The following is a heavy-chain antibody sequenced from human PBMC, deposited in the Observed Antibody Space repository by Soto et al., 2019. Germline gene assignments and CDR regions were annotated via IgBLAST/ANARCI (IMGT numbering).Heavy chain of an antibody. CDR2: IYYSGST. Sequence: SETLSLTCTVSGGSISSYYRSWIRQPPGKGLEWTGYIYYSGSTNYNPSLKSRVTISVDTSKNQFSLRVSSVTAADTAVYYCATDRSSGMGLFDPWGQGTLVTVSS. CDR3: ATDRSSGMGLFDP. J-gene: IGHJ5*02. CDR1: GGSISSYY. V-gene: IGHV4-59*01. D-gene: IGHD6-13*01.